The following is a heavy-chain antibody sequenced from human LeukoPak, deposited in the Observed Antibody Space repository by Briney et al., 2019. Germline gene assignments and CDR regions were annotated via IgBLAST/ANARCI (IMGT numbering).Heavy chain of an antibody. CDR2: ISGSGGRGSDGST. J-gene: IGHJ6*03. CDR3: AKDVMHFGSGRPYYMDV. D-gene: IGHD3-10*01. V-gene: IGHV3-23*01. CDR1: GFTFSSYA. Sequence: GGSLRLSCAASGFTFSSYAMTWVRQAPGKGLEWVAGISGSGGRGSDGSTYYTDSVKGRFTISRDNSKNTLYLQMNSLRGEDTAVYYCAKDVMHFGSGRPYYMDVWGRGTTVIISS.